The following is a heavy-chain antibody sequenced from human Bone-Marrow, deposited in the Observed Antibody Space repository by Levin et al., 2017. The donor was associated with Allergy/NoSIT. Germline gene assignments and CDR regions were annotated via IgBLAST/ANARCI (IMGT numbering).Heavy chain of an antibody. CDR2: INSDGSSS. CDR1: GFIFSNYW. V-gene: IGHV3-74*01. Sequence: GGSLRLSCGASGFIFSNYWMHWVRQAPGKGLVWVSRINSDGSSSGYVDSVKGRFTISRDNAKYTLYLQMDSLRAEDTAVYYCAREGTYCTNTSCYGALNAFDIWGQGTMVSVSS. J-gene: IGHJ3*02. CDR3: AREGTYCTNTSCYGALNAFDI. D-gene: IGHD2-2*01.